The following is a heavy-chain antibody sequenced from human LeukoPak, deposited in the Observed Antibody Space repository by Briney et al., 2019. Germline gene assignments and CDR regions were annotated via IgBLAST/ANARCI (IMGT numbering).Heavy chain of an antibody. Sequence: GRSLRLSCAASGFTFSSYGMHWVRQAPGKGLEWVAVISYDGSNKYYADSVKGRFTISRDNSKNTLYLQMNSLRAEDTAVHYCARDGGIAVAEPGDYFDYWGQGTLVTVSS. CDR1: GFTFSSYG. CDR2: ISYDGSNK. V-gene: IGHV3-30*03. CDR3: ARDGGIAVAEPGDYFDY. J-gene: IGHJ4*02. D-gene: IGHD6-13*01.